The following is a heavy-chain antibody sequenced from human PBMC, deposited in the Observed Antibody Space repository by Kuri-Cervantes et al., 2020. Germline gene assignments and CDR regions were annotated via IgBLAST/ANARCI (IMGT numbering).Heavy chain of an antibody. Sequence: GGCRRLSCAASGFTVSSYMTWVRQAPGKGLEWVSVIYSGGSTYYADSVKGRFTISRDTSKNTLYLQMNSLRAEDTAVYYCALRRANWGSSSLDYWGQGTLVTVSS. V-gene: IGHV3-53*01. CDR1: GFTVSSY. J-gene: IGHJ4*02. CDR2: IYSGGST. CDR3: ALRRANWGSSSLDY. D-gene: IGHD7-27*01.